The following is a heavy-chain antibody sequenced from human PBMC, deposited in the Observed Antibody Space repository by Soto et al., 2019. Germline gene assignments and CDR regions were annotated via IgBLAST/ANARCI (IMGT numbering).Heavy chain of an antibody. J-gene: IGHJ6*02. CDR3: ARVFRGYSYGYVHYYGMDV. V-gene: IGHV4-31*03. Sequence: QVQLQESGPGLVKPSQTLSLTCTVSGGSISSGGYYWSWIRQHPGKGLEWIGYIYYSGSTYYNPSLKSRVTISVDTSKNQFSLKLSSVTAADTAVYYCARVFRGYSYGYVHYYGMDVWGQGTTVTVSS. CDR1: GGSISSGGYY. CDR2: IYYSGST. D-gene: IGHD5-18*01.